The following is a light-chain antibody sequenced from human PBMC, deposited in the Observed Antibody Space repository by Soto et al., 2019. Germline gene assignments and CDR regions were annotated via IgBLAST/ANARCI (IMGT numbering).Light chain of an antibody. V-gene: IGKV3-20*01. J-gene: IGKJ5*01. CDR2: CAS. CDR3: QQYGSSPIT. CDR1: QSVSSSY. Sequence: EIVLTQSPGTLSLSPGERATLSCRASQSVSSSYLAWYQQKSGQAPRLLIYCASSRATGIPDRFSGSGSGTDFTLTISRLEPEDFAAYYCQQYGSSPITFGQRTRLEIK.